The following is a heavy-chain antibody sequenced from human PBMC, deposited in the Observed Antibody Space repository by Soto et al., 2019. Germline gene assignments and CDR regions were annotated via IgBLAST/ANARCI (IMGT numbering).Heavy chain of an antibody. D-gene: IGHD6-19*01. CDR2: INPNSGGT. Sequence: GASVKVSCKASGYIFTGYYMHWVRQAPGQGLEWMGWINPNSGGTNYAQKFQGWVTMTRDTSISTAYMELSRLRSDDTAVYYCARGAAVAGGPYYFDYWGQGTLVTVSS. J-gene: IGHJ4*02. CDR1: GYIFTGYY. V-gene: IGHV1-2*04. CDR3: ARGAAVAGGPYYFDY.